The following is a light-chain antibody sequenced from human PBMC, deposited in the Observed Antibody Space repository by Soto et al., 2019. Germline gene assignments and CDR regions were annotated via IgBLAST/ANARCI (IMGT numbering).Light chain of an antibody. Sequence: QSALTQPPSASGSPGQSVTISCTGTSSDVGGYNYVSWYQQHPGKAPKLMIYEVIKRPSGVPHRFSGSKSGNTAFLTVSGLQAEYEADYYCSSYAGSNDLIFGGGTKLTVL. CDR2: EVI. J-gene: IGLJ2*01. CDR1: SSDVGGYNY. CDR3: SSYAGSNDLI. V-gene: IGLV2-8*01.